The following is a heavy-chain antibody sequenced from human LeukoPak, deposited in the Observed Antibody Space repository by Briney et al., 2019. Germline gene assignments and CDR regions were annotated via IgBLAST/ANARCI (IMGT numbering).Heavy chain of an antibody. D-gene: IGHD7-27*01. CDR2: LRQDGSET. CDR3: ARPLGWRDAFDI. J-gene: IGHJ3*02. V-gene: IGHV3-7*01. Sequence: PGGSLRLSCAASGFTFSSYWMSWVRQAPGKGLEGVANLRQDGSETYYVDSVKGRFTISRDNAKTSLYLQMNSLRAEDTAVYYCARPLGWRDAFDIWGQGTMVTVSS. CDR1: GFTFSSYW.